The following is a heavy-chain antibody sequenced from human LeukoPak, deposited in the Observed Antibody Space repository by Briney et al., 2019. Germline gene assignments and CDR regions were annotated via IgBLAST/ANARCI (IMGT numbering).Heavy chain of an antibody. CDR3: VRRKNLPSIQSYYYGMDV. CDR2: IDHSGST. D-gene: IGHD2-21*01. Sequence: SETLSLTCAIYNGSFSGHYWTWIRQPPGKGLEWIGEIDHSGSTNSNPSLESRVTISADTSKNQFSLRLSSVPAADTAMYYCVRRKNLPSIQSYYYGMDVWGKGTTVTVSS. V-gene: IGHV4-34*01. J-gene: IGHJ6*04. CDR1: NGSFSGHY.